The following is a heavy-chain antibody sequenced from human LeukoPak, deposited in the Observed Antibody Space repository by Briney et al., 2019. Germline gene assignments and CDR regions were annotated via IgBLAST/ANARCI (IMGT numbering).Heavy chain of an antibody. V-gene: IGHV4-59*12. CDR3: ARAPQDTAMGNLFDY. Sequence: SETLSLTCAASGGSIRSYYWSWIRQPPGKGLEWIGYMHYTGTTNYNPSLKSRVTITGDTSKNQFSLKLSSVTAADTAVYYCARAPQDTAMGNLFDYWGQGTLVTVSS. CDR2: MHYTGTT. D-gene: IGHD5-18*01. J-gene: IGHJ4*02. CDR1: GGSIRSYY.